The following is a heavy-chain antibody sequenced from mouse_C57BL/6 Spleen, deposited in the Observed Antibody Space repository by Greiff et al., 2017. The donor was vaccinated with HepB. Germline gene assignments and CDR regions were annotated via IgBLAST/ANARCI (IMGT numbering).Heavy chain of an antibody. Sequence: EVQLQQSGTVLARPGASVKMSCKTSGYTFTSYWMHWVKQRPGQGLEWIGAIYPGNSDTSYNQKFKGKAKLTAVTSASTAYMELSSRTKEDSAVYYCTRSEATVEGLFDYWGQGTTLTVSS. D-gene: IGHD1-1*01. J-gene: IGHJ2*01. V-gene: IGHV1-5*01. CDR1: GYTFTSYW. CDR3: TRSEATVEGLFDY. CDR2: IYPGNSDT.